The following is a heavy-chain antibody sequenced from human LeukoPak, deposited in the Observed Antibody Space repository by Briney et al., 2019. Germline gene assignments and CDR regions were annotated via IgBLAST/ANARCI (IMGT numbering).Heavy chain of an antibody. CDR3: ARARTNYYDSSGYFVYFDY. J-gene: IGHJ4*02. D-gene: IGHD3-22*01. CDR1: GFTFSSYS. V-gene: IGHV3-21*01. Sequence: GGSLRLSCAASGFTFSSYSVTWVRQAPEKGLEWVSSISSSSSYIYYADSVKGRFTISRDNAKNSLYLQMNSLRAEDTAVYYCARARTNYYDSSGYFVYFDYWAREPWSPSPQ. CDR2: ISSSSSYI.